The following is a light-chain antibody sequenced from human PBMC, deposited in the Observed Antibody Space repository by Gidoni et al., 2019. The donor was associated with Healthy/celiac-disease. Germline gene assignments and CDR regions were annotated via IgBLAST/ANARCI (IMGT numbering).Light chain of an antibody. CDR3: QVWESDTGV. J-gene: IGLJ1*01. Sequence: SYVLTPPPSLHVAPGQTARIACGGDNIGSKSVNWYQQKQGQAPVLVVDDGSDRPSGIPERISGSNSGNTATLTISRVEDGDEADYYCQVWESDTGVFGGGTRVT. CDR1: NIGSKS. V-gene: IGLV3-21*02. CDR2: DGS.